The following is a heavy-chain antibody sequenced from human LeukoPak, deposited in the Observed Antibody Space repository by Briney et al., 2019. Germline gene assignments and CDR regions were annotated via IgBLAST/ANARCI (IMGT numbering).Heavy chain of an antibody. CDR1: GFTFSNYA. D-gene: IGHD2-15*01. Sequence: GGSLRLSCAASGFTFSNYAMNWVRQAPGKGLEWVSVISGSDSSTYYADSVKGRVTISRDNSKNTLYLQMNSLRAEDTAVYYCAKSKVVAATMGRFDYWGQGTLVTVSS. CDR2: ISGSDSST. CDR3: AKSKVVAATMGRFDY. V-gene: IGHV3-23*01. J-gene: IGHJ4*02.